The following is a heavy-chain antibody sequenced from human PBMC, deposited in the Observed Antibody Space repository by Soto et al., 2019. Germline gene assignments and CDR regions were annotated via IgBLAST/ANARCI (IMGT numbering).Heavy chain of an antibody. J-gene: IGHJ6*02. CDR1: GFTFSAYW. CDR2: TNTDGTAT. Sequence: GGSLRLSCAASGFTFSAYWMHWVRQAPGKGLVWVSRTNTDGTATTYADSVEGRFTISRDNAKNMLYLQMNSLRAEDTAVYYCTRRHYYGMDVCGPAITGTLSS. CDR3: TRRHYYGMDV. V-gene: IGHV3-74*03.